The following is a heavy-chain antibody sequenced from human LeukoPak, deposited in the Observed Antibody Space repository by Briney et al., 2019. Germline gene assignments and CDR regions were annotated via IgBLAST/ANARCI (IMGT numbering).Heavy chain of an antibody. CDR1: GFTFSSYS. J-gene: IGHJ5*01. CDR2: ISSTSAYI. CDR3: ARVAVSGPTGWFDS. D-gene: IGHD2-8*02. Sequence: GGSLRLSCAASGFTFSSYSMNWVRQAPGKGLEWVSSISSTSAYIYYADSVKGRFTISRDNADNVVYLQINSLGAEDTAVYYCARVAVSGPTGWFDSWGQGTLVIVSS. V-gene: IGHV3-21*01.